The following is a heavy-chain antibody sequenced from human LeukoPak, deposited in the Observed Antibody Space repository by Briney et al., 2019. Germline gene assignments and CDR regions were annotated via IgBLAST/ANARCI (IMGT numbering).Heavy chain of an antibody. V-gene: IGHV4-34*01. J-gene: IGHJ4*02. D-gene: IGHD6-13*01. CDR3: ARGYSSSWNYLDY. Sequence: PSETLSLTCAVYGVSFSGYCWSWIRQPPGKRLEWIGEINHSGSTNYNPSLKSRVTISVDTSKKQFSLKVSSVTAADTAVYYCARGYSSSWNYLDYWGQGTLVTVSS. CDR2: INHSGST. CDR1: GVSFSGYC.